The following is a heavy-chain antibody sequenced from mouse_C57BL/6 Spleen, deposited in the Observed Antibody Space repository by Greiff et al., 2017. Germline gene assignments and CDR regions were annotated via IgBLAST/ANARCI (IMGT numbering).Heavy chain of an antibody. CDR2: IHPNSGST. D-gene: IGHD3-2*02. CDR1: GYTFTSYW. Sequence: QVQLQQPGAELVKPGASVKLSCKASGYTFTSYWMHWVKQRPGQGLEWIGMIHPNSGSTNYNEKFKSKAQLPVDKSSSTAYMQLSSLTSEDSAVYYCARYDASSGFDYWGQGTTLTVSS. V-gene: IGHV1-64*01. J-gene: IGHJ2*01. CDR3: ARYDASSGFDY.